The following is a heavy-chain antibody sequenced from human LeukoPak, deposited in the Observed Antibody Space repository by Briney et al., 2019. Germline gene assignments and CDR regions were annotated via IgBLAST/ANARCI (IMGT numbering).Heavy chain of an antibody. CDR1: GFTFGDYA. Sequence: GGSLRLSCTASGFTFGDYAMSWVRQAPGKGLEWVSFIRSKAYGGTTEYAASVKGRFTISRDDSKSIAYLQMNSLKTEDTAVYYCSRDYYDSTYCFYYMDVWGKGTTVTVSS. D-gene: IGHD3-22*01. J-gene: IGHJ6*03. CDR2: IRSKAYGGTT. CDR3: SRDYYDSTYCFYYMDV. V-gene: IGHV3-49*04.